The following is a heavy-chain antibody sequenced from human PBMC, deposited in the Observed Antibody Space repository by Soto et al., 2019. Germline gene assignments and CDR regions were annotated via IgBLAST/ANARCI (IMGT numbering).Heavy chain of an antibody. CDR3: VEGGGGGLFDP. J-gene: IGHJ5*02. Sequence: GGSLRLSCAGSGFTFGDSYMSWIRQAPGKGLEWLSYISPGSRYPAYADSVKGRFTISRDNAKRSLYLQMMSLTAEDTAIYYCVEGGGGGLFDPWGQGTMVTVSS. V-gene: IGHV3-11*06. D-gene: IGHD2-15*01. CDR1: GFTFGDSY. CDR2: ISPGSRYP.